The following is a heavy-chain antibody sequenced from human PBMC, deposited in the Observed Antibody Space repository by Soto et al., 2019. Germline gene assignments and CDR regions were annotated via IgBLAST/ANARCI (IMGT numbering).Heavy chain of an antibody. D-gene: IGHD3-9*01. CDR2: MYHTGTT. J-gene: IGHJ3*02. CDR3: ARSRQLRSFDWADAFDI. Sequence: QVQLQESGPGLVKPSGTLSLTCAVSGGSMSSSTWWSWVRQSPGKGLEWLGDMYHTGTTNYNPSLNSRVTISVDKSKSQFSLKLTSVTAADTAVYYCARSRQLRSFDWADAFDIWGQGTMVTVSS. V-gene: IGHV4-4*02. CDR1: GGSMSSSTW.